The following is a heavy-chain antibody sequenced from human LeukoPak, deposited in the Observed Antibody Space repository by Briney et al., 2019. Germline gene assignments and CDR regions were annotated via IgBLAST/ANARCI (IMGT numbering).Heavy chain of an antibody. CDR2: ISGSGGST. D-gene: IGHD2-15*01. CDR1: GFTFSSYA. V-gene: IGHV3-23*01. CDR3: AKDERYCSGGSCYSTYFQH. Sequence: GGXLRLSXXASGFTFSSYAMSWVRQAPGKGLEWVSAISGSGGSTYYADSVKGRFTIYRDNSKNRVYVQMDSLRAEDTAVYYCAKDERYCSGGSCYSTYFQHWGQGTLVTVSS. J-gene: IGHJ1*01.